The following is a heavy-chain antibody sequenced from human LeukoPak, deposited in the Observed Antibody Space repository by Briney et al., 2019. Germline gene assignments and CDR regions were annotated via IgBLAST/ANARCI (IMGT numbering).Heavy chain of an antibody. V-gene: IGHV4-61*02. CDR1: GGCISSGDYY. CDR2: IYTSGST. Sequence: SQTLSLTCTVSGGCISSGDYYWSWIRQPAGKGLEWIGRIYTSGSTNYNPSLKSRVTMSVDTSKNQFSLKLSSVTAADTAVYYCARKRDANAFDIWGQGTMVTVSS. J-gene: IGHJ3*02. CDR3: ARKRDANAFDI. D-gene: IGHD2-21*02.